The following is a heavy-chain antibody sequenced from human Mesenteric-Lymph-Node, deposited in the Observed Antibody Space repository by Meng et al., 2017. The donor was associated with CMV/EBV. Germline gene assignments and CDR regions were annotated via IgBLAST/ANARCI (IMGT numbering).Heavy chain of an antibody. CDR2: MDHSGTS. D-gene: IGHD4-17*01. V-gene: IGHV4-38-2*02. Sequence: SETLSLTCSVSGYSITSGHYWGWLRQSPGKGLEWIGTMDHSGTSYNNPSLKSRVTIFLHTSKNQFSLDPSSVTATDTAVYFCARGLRDSGDYVGGFYYFDYWSQGTLVTVSS. CDR3: ARGLRDSGDYVGGFYYFDY. J-gene: IGHJ4*02. CDR1: GYSITSGHY.